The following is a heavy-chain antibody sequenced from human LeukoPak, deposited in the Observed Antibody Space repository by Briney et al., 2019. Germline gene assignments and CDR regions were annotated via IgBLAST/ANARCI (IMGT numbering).Heavy chain of an antibody. J-gene: IGHJ4*02. D-gene: IGHD5-18*01. CDR3: ARSGYSYGFELPGEP. CDR2: NIPIFGTA. CDR1: GGTFSSYA. Sequence: PSASVKVSCKASGGTFSSYAISWVRQAPGQGLEWMGGNIPIFGTANYAQKFQGRVTITADESTSTAYMELSSLRSEDTAVYYCARSGYSYGFELPGEPWGQGTLVTVSS. V-gene: IGHV1-69*01.